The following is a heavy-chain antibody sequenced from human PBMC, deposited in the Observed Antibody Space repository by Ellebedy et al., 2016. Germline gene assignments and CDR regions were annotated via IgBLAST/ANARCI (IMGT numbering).Heavy chain of an antibody. Sequence: ASVKVSCXASGYTFTSYGISWVRQAPGQGLEWMGWINPNSGGTNYAQKFQGRVTMTRDTSISTAYMELSRLRSDDTAVYYCARDAGGYFDYWGQGTLVTVSS. CDR1: GYTFTSYG. CDR2: INPNSGGT. D-gene: IGHD3-10*01. CDR3: ARDAGGYFDY. J-gene: IGHJ4*02. V-gene: IGHV1-2*02.